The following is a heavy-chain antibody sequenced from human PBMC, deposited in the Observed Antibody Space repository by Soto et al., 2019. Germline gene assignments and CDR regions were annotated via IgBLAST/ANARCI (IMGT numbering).Heavy chain of an antibody. J-gene: IGHJ2*01. CDR2: INHSGNT. V-gene: IGHV4-34*01. CDR3: SRQLPSRYLGL. Sequence: QVRLQQWGAGLLKPSETLPLTCAVYGGSFSDYYWSWVRQPPGKGLEWIGEINHSGNTNYNPSLKSLVTIAVDPSKLQFSLKLNSGTAEDTAVYYCSRQLPSRYLGLWGPGTPVPVSP. D-gene: IGHD2-2*01. CDR1: GGSFSDYY.